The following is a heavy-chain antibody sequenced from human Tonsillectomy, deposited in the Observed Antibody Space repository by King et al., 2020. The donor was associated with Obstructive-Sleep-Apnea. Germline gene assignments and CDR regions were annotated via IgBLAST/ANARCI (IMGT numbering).Heavy chain of an antibody. V-gene: IGHV3-30-3*01. D-gene: IGHD6-13*01. CDR3: ARGGQQLVEVFDY. J-gene: IGHJ4*02. Sequence: VQLVESGGGVVQPGRSLRLSCAASGFTFSSYAMFWVRQAPGKGLEGGAVISYVGSYKYYADSVEGRFTISRDTSKNTLYLQMNSLRAEDTAMFYCARGGQQLVEVFDYWGQGTLVTVSS. CDR2: ISYVGSYK. CDR1: GFTFSSYA.